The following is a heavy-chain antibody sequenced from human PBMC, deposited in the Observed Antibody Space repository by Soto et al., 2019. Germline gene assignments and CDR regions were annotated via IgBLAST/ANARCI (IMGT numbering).Heavy chain of an antibody. CDR1: GFTFSSYA. Sequence: GGSLRLSCAASGFTFSSYAMSWVRQAPGKGLEWVSAISGSGGSTYYADSVKGRFTISRDNSKNTLYLQMNSLRAEDTAVYYCAKDIGKYRRMVRGVLDYWGQGTLVTVSS. CDR2: ISGSGGST. D-gene: IGHD3-10*01. CDR3: AKDIGKYRRMVRGVLDY. V-gene: IGHV3-23*01. J-gene: IGHJ4*02.